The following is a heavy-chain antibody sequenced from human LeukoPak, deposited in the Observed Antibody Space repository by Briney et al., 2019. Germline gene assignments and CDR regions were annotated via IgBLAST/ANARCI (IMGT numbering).Heavy chain of an antibody. D-gene: IGHD2/OR15-2a*01. V-gene: IGHV3-33*01. CDR2: IWYDGSNK. CDR3: AREGPRGNSQFDY. Sequence: GGSLRLSCAASGFTFSSYGMHWVRQAPGKGLEWVALIWYDGSNKYYADSVKGRLTISRDNSKNTLYLQMDSLGAEDTAVYYCAREGPRGNSQFDYWGQGTLVTVSS. J-gene: IGHJ4*02. CDR1: GFTFSSYG.